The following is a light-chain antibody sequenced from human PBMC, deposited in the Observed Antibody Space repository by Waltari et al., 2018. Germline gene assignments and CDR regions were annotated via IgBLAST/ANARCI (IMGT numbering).Light chain of an antibody. Sequence: EILMTQSPGTLTVSPGDTVTPSCRASQSVHTNLAWYQQKPGPAPRLLIYGASNRATGTPARFSGSGSGTEFSLAISGLQSEDFAVYYCQQYNDWPPITFGQGTRLEIK. CDR1: QSVHTN. CDR2: GAS. V-gene: IGKV3-15*01. J-gene: IGKJ5*01. CDR3: QQYNDWPPIT.